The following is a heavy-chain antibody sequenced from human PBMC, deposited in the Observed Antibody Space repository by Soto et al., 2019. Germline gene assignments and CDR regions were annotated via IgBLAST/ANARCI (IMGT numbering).Heavy chain of an antibody. J-gene: IGHJ5*02. CDR2: IYWDDDK. Sequence: SGPTLVNPTQTLTLTCTFSGFSLSTSGVGVGWIRQPPGKALEWLALIYWDDDKRYSPSLKSRLTITKDTSKNQVVLTMTNMDPVDTATYYCAQSLWFGDRIGVFEGWFDPWGQGTLVTVSS. D-gene: IGHD3-10*01. V-gene: IGHV2-5*02. CDR3: AQSLWFGDRIGVFEGWFDP. CDR1: GFSLSTSGVG.